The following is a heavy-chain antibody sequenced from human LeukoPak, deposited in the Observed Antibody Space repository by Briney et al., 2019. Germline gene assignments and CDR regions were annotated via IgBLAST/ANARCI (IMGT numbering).Heavy chain of an antibody. V-gene: IGHV3-74*01. J-gene: IGHJ3*02. CDR3: ARVRSSYYYESSGYYHYDAFDI. D-gene: IGHD3-22*01. CDR2: ISTDGFST. Sequence: GGSLRLSCAASGFTFSSYWMHWVRQARGKGLVWVSRISTDGFSTIYADSVKGRFTISRDNAKNTLYLQMNSLRAEDTAVYYCARVRSSYYYESSGYYHYDAFDIWGQGTMVTVSS. CDR1: GFTFSSYW.